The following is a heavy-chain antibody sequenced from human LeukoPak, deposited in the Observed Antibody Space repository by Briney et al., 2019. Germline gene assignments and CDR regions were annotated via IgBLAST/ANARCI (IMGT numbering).Heavy chain of an antibody. CDR2: ISWNSGSI. CDR3: AKDGEYLARVGYFDY. V-gene: IGHV3-9*01. Sequence: GGSLRLSRAASGFTFDDYAMHWVRQAPGKGLEWVSGISWNSGSIGYADSVKGRFTISRDNAKNSLYLQMNSLRAEDTALYYCAKDGEYLARVGYFDYWGQGTLVTVSS. CDR1: GFTFDDYA. J-gene: IGHJ4*02. D-gene: IGHD2-15*01.